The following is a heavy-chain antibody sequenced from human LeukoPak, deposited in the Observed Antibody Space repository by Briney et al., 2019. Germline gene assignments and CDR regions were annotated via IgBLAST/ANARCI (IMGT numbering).Heavy chain of an antibody. D-gene: IGHD1-1*01. V-gene: IGHV3-9*01. CDR3: AKVRGTLSSHFFFDY. J-gene: IGHJ4*02. Sequence: GGSLRLSCAASGFSFGEYAMHWVRQAPGKGLEWLSIISYNGAFIDYADSVKGRFTVSRDNAENSLFLHMNSLRPEGTAFYYCAKVRGTLSSHFFFDYWGQGIRVTVSS. CDR2: ISYNGAFI. CDR1: GFSFGEYA.